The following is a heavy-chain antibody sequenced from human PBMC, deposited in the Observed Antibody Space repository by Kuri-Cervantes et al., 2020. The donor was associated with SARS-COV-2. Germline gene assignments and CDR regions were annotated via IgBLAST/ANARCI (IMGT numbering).Heavy chain of an antibody. J-gene: IGHJ6*02. CDR1: GYTFTSYY. Sequence: ASVKVSCKASGYTFTSYYMHWVRQAPGQGLEWMGIINPSGGSTSYAQKFQGRVTMTRDTSTSTVYMELSSLRSEDTAVYYCAREVFVVVPAAIYGMDVWGQGTTVTVSS. CDR3: AREVFVVVPAAIYGMDV. CDR2: INPSGGST. D-gene: IGHD2-2*01. V-gene: IGHV1-46*01.